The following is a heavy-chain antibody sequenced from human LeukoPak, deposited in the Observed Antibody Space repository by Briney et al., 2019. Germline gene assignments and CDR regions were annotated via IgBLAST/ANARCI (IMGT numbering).Heavy chain of an antibody. CDR1: TFSVTNAW. Sequence: GGSLRLSCAASTFSVTNAWMSWVRQAPGKGLEWVSGINWNGGSTGYADSVKGRFTISRDNAKNSLYLQMNSLRAEDTALYYCARGATFDYWGQGTLVTVSS. D-gene: IGHD5-12*01. V-gene: IGHV3-20*04. CDR2: INWNGGST. J-gene: IGHJ4*02. CDR3: ARGATFDY.